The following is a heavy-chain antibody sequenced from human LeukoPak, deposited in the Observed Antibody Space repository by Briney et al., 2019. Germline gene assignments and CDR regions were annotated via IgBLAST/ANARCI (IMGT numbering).Heavy chain of an antibody. CDR3: ARSSYYYDSSGYYYLDAFDI. Sequence: GGSLRLSCAASGFTFSDYYMSWIRQAPGKGLEWVSYISSSSSYTNYADSVKGRFTISRDNAKNSLYLQMNSLRAEDTAVYYCARSSYYYDSSGYYYLDAFDIWGQGTMVTVSS. D-gene: IGHD3-22*01. V-gene: IGHV3-11*03. CDR2: ISSSSSYT. CDR1: GFTFSDYY. J-gene: IGHJ3*02.